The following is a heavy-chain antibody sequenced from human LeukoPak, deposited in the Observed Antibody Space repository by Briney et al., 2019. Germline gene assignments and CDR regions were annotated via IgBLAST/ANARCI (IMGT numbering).Heavy chain of an antibody. CDR1: GYTFTSYA. Sequence: ASVKVSCKASGYTFTSYAMNWVRQAPGQRLEWMGWINVGSDNTKYSQKFQGRVIITRDTSATTACMELSSLRSEDTAVYYCARDPGSASPQNWLDPWGQGTLVTVSS. V-gene: IGHV1-3*01. CDR3: ARDPGSASPQNWLDP. J-gene: IGHJ5*02. CDR2: INVGSDNT.